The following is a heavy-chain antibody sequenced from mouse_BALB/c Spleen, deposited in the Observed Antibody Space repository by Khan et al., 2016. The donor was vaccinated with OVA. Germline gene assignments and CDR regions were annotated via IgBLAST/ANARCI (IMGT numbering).Heavy chain of an antibody. CDR3: AKSKYLARY. D-gene: IGHD3-3*01. CDR2: IWAGGST. J-gene: IGHJ2*01. CDR1: GFSLTSYG. V-gene: IGHV2-9*01. Sequence: QVQLKESGPGLVAPSQSLSITCTVSGFSLTSYGVHWVRQPPGKGLEWLGLIWAGGSTTYNSALMSRLTISIDNSKSLVFLIMNSLQTDDTALYLRAKSKYLARYWGQGTTLTVSS.